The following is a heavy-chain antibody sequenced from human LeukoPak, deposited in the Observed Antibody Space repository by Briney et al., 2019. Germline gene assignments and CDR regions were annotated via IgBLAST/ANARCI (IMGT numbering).Heavy chain of an antibody. CDR2: IYYSGNT. V-gene: IGHV4-39*01. J-gene: IGHJ4*02. CDR1: GVSISSSNSY. D-gene: IGHD3/OR15-3a*01. CDR3: ARQTGSGLFILP. Sequence: SETLSLTCTVSGVSISSSNSYWGWIRQPPGKGLEWIGSIYYSGNTYYNASLKSQVSSSIDTSKNQFSLRLTSVTAADTAVYYCARQTGSGLFILPGGQGTLVTVSS.